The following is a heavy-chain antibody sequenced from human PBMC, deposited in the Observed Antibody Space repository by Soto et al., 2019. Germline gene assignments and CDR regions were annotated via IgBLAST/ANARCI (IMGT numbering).Heavy chain of an antibody. CDR2: IHYSGST. J-gene: IGHJ4*02. CDR3: ARSPRGLGNFDY. Sequence: SETLSLTCAVSGASISSGGAYYWSWFRQSPGKGLEWIGYIHYSGSTYYNSSLKSRVTMSVDTAKNRFSLKVSSVTAADTAVYYCARSPRGLGNFDYWGQGTLVTVSA. V-gene: IGHV4-30-4*01. D-gene: IGHD3-10*01. CDR1: GASISSGGAYY.